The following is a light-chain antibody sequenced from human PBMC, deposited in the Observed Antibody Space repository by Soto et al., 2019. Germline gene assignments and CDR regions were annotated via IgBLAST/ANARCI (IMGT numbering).Light chain of an antibody. CDR3: QTWGTGIVI. J-gene: IGLJ2*01. Sequence: QLVLTQSPSASASLGASVKLTCTLSSGHSNYPIAWHQQQPEKGPRYLRKLNRDGSHSTGDGIPNRCSGSSSGAERYLTLTRFQSGDEADSYCQTWGTGIVIFGGGSKRTVL. CDR1: SGHSNYP. V-gene: IGLV4-69*01. CDR2: LNRDGSH.